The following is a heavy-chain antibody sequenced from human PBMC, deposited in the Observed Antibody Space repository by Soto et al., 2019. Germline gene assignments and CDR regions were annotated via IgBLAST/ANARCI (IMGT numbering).Heavy chain of an antibody. CDR1: GGSISSGGYS. CDR2: IYHSGST. V-gene: IGHV4-30-2*01. D-gene: IGHD6-19*01. CDR3: ARVSFRDAAGTRGMDV. J-gene: IGHJ6*02. Sequence: QLQLQESGSGLVKPSQTLSLTCAVSGGSISSGGYSWSWIRQPPGKGLEWIGYIYHSGSTYYNPSLKSRVTISVDRSKNQFSLKLSSVTAADTAVYYCARVSFRDAAGTRGMDVWGQGTTVTVSS.